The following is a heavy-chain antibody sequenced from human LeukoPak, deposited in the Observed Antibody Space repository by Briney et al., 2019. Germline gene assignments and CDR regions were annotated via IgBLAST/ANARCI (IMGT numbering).Heavy chain of an antibody. Sequence: GGSLRLSCAASGFTFSSYSMSWVRQAPGKGLEWVSSISSSSSYTYYADSVKGRFTISRDNAKNSLYLQMNSLRAEDTAVYYCARDNSLLYCSGGSCYSERSYYFDYWGQGTLVTVSS. CDR3: ARDNSLLYCSGGSCYSERSYYFDY. CDR2: ISSSSSYT. D-gene: IGHD2-15*01. V-gene: IGHV3-21*01. CDR1: GFTFSSYS. J-gene: IGHJ4*02.